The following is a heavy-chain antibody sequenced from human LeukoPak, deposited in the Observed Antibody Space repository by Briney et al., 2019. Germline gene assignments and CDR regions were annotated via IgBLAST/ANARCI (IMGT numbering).Heavy chain of an antibody. V-gene: IGHV4-34*01. D-gene: IGHD3-10*01. CDR3: ASLTPTINYGSGTTIDD. CDR1: GGSFSGYY. J-gene: IGHJ4*01. Sequence: SETLSLTCAVYGGSFSGYYWSWIRQPPGKGLEWIGEINHSGNTNYNPPLKSRVTISVDTSKNQFSLKLSSVTAADTAVYYCASLTPTINYGSGTTIDDWGQATPVTASS. CDR2: INHSGNT.